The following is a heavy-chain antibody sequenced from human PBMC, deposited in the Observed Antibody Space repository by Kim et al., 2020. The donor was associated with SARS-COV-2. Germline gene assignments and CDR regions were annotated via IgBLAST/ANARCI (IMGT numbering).Heavy chain of an antibody. J-gene: IGHJ4*02. CDR2: ISSSSSYI. V-gene: IGHV3-21*01. Sequence: GGSLRLSCAASGFTFSSYSMNWVRQAPGKGLEWVSSISSSSSYIYYAASVKGRFTISRDNAKNSLYLQMNSLRAEDTAVYYCARINGDDDYWGQGTLVTVSS. CDR3: ARINGDDDY. D-gene: IGHD4-17*01. CDR1: GFTFSSYS.